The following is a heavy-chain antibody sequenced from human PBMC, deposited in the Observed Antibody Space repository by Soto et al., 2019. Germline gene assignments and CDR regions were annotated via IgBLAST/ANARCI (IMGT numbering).Heavy chain of an antibody. D-gene: IGHD3-3*01. CDR2: INPNSGGT. CDR1: GYTFTGYY. V-gene: IGHV1-2*04. Sequence: GAAVQVSCKASGYTFTGYYMHWVRQAPGKGLEWMGWINPNSGGTNYAQKFQGWVTMTRDTSISTAYMELSRLRSDDTAVYYCARDLTNYDFWSGPSSSYGMDVWGQGTTVTVSS. CDR3: ARDLTNYDFWSGPSSSYGMDV. J-gene: IGHJ6*02.